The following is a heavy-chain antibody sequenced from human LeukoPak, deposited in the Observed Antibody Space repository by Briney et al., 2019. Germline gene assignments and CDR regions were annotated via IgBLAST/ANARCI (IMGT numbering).Heavy chain of an antibody. J-gene: IGHJ4*02. Sequence: SETLSLTCAVYGGSLSDYYWSWIRQPPGKGLEWIGYIYYSGSTNFNPSLKSRVTISVDTSKNQFSLKLSSVTAADTAVYYCARAEPWRYDNSGTLDYWGQGTLVTVSS. CDR3: ARAEPWRYDNSGTLDY. D-gene: IGHD3-22*01. CDR2: IYYSGST. V-gene: IGHV4-59*01. CDR1: GGSLSDYY.